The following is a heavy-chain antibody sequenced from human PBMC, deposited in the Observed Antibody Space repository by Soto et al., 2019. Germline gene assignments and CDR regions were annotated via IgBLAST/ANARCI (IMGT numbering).Heavy chain of an antibody. J-gene: IGHJ6*02. CDR3: ARVRYYYYGMDV. V-gene: IGHV4-31*03. CDR2: IYYSGST. CDR1: SAPVSSTTYT. Sequence: SETLSLTCTFSSAPVSSTTYTWSWIRQHPGKGLEWIGYIYYSGSTYYNPSLKSRVTISVDTSKNQFSLKLGSVTAADTAVYYCARVRYYYYGMDVWGQGTTVTVSS.